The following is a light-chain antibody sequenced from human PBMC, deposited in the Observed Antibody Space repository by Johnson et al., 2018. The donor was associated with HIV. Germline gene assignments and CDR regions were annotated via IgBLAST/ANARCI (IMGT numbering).Light chain of an antibody. V-gene: IGLV1-51*02. CDR2: ENN. J-gene: IGLJ1*01. Sequence: SVLTQPPSVSAAPGQTVTISCSGSSSNIGKNSVSWYQQLPGTAPKLLIYENNKRPSGIPGRFSGSKSGTSATLGITGLQTGDAAGYYCGTWDSSLSAGHNYVFGTGTKVTVL. CDR3: GTWDSSLSAGHNYV. CDR1: SSNIGKNS.